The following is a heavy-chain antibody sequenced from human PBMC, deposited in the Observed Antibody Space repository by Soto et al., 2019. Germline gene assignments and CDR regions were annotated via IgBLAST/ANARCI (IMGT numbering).Heavy chain of an antibody. CDR2: IYYSGST. CDR3: ARSYGGTLDY. J-gene: IGHJ4*02. V-gene: IGHV4-59*08. Sequence: SETLSLTCTVYGGSISSYYWSWIRQPPGKGLEWIGYIYYSGSTNYNPSLKSRVTISVDTSKNQFSLKLSSVTAADTAVYYCARSYGGTLDYWGQGTLVTVSS. CDR1: GGSISSYY. D-gene: IGHD4-17*01.